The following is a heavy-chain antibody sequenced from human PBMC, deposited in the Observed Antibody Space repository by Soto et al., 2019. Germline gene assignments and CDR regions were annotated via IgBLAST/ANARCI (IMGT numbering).Heavy chain of an antibody. CDR3: ARDRYPGPYDRSGYFHFFQH. D-gene: IGHD3-22*01. CDR2: ISSSSSYI. V-gene: IGHV3-21*01. Sequence: PGGSLRLSCAASGFTFSSYSMNWVRQAPGKGLEWVSSISSSSSYIYYADSVKGRFTISRDNAKNSLYLQMNSLRAEDTAVYYCARDRYPGPYDRSGYFHFFQHWGQGTLVTVSS. CDR1: GFTFSSYS. J-gene: IGHJ1*01.